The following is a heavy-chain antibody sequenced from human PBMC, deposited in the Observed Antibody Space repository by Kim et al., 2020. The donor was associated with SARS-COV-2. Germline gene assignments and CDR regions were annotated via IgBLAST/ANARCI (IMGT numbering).Heavy chain of an antibody. V-gene: IGHV4-59*01. CDR3: ARVGGIAAAVLDP. Sequence: SETLSLTCTVSGGSISSYYWSWIRQPPGKGLEWIGYIYYSGGTNYNPSLKSRVSISVDTSKNQFSLKLSSVTAADTAVYYCARVGGIAAAVLDPWGQGTPVTVSS. CDR2: IYYSGGT. CDR1: GGSISSYY. D-gene: IGHD6-13*01. J-gene: IGHJ5*02.